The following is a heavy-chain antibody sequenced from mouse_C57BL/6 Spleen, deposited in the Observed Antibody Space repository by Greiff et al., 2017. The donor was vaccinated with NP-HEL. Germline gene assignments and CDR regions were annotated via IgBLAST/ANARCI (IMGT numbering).Heavy chain of an antibody. J-gene: IGHJ4*01. CDR3: ARRGRFYAMCD. CDR2: SNPNNGGT. Sequence: EVQLQQSGPELVKPGASVKMSCKASGYTFTDYNMHWVKQSHGKSLEGIGYSNPNNGGTSYNQQFKGKATLTVNKSSSTAYMALRSLTSDDSAVYYLARRGRFYAMCDWGPGTSVSVSS. V-gene: IGHV1-22*01. CDR1: GYTFTDYN.